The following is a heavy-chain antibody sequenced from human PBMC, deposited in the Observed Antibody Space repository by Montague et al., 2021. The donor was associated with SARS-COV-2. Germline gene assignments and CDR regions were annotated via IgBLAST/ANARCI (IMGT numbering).Heavy chain of an antibody. Sequence: SETLSLTCTVSGFSISTGYYWGWIRQPPGKGLEWIGSIYHSGSTXYNPALKSRVTISVDTSKNQFSLKLSSVTAADTAVYYCASSYDSTGHVGYWGQGTLDTVSS. CDR2: IYHSGST. J-gene: IGHJ4*02. CDR3: ASSYDSTGHVGY. V-gene: IGHV4-38-2*02. D-gene: IGHD3-22*01. CDR1: GFSISTGYY.